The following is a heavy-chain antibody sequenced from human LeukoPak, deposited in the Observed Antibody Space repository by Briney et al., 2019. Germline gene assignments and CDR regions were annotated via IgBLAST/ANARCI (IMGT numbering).Heavy chain of an antibody. CDR1: GFTFEDYG. CDR2: IDRNGDST. Sequence: PGGSLRLSCAASGFTFEDYGMSWVRQGPGKGLEWVSAIDRNGDSTGYADSVKGRFTISRDNAKNSLYLQMNSLRPEDTALYYCARDHKGGDGAHPFDLWGHGTMVTVSS. D-gene: IGHD5-24*01. V-gene: IGHV3-20*04. J-gene: IGHJ3*01. CDR3: ARDHKGGDGAHPFDL.